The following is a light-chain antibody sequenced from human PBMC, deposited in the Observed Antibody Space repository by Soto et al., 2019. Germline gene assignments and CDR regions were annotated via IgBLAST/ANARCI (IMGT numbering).Light chain of an antibody. Sequence: IQMTQSPSSLSASVGDRVTITCRASQRIITYLNWYQQKPGKAPKLLMSPISTLQRGVPSRFSGSGSGTDFTLTITRLQPEDFATYYCQQSYSTPYTFGQGTKLEIK. CDR1: QRIITY. CDR2: PIS. J-gene: IGKJ2*01. CDR3: QQSYSTPYT. V-gene: IGKV1-39*01.